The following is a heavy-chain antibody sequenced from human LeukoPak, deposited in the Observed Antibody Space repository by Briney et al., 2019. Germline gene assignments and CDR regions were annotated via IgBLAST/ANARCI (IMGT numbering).Heavy chain of an antibody. J-gene: IGHJ4*02. Sequence: ASVKVSCKAFGYTFTSNYMHWVRQAPGQGPEWMGVISPSGGSTTYAQKFQGRVTITADKSTSTAYMELSSLRSEDTAVYYCASPYYYDSSGYSYYFDYWGQGTLVTVSS. CDR3: ASPYYYDSSGYSYYFDY. CDR1: GYTFTSNY. D-gene: IGHD3-22*01. CDR2: ISPSGGST. V-gene: IGHV1-46*01.